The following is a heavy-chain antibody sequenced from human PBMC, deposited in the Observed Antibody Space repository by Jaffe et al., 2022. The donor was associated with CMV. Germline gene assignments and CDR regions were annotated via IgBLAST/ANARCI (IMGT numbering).Heavy chain of an antibody. D-gene: IGHD3-22*01. J-gene: IGHJ4*02. Sequence: QVQLVQSRAEVKKPGASVKVSCKASGYSFTTYGINWVRQAPGQGLEWMGWVTAYNTYTNYAQKFQGRVTMTTDTSTSTAYMELRSLRSDDTAVYYCARPYYDESGYNLNYFDYWGQGTLVTVSS. CDR3: ARPYYDESGYNLNYFDY. V-gene: IGHV1-18*01. CDR2: VTAYNTYT. CDR1: GYSFTTYG.